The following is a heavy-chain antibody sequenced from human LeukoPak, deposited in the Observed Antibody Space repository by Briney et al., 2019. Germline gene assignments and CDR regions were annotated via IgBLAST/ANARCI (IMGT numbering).Heavy chain of an antibody. CDR3: ARREVVGATAFDY. CDR1: GYSFTSYW. CDR2: IDPSDSYT. V-gene: IGHV5-10-1*01. D-gene: IGHD1-26*01. J-gene: IGHJ4*02. Sequence: GESLKISCKGSGYSFTSYWINWVRQMPGKGLEWMGTIDPSDSYTNYSPAFQGHVTMSSVKSISTAYLQWSSLKASDTAVYYCARREVVGATAFDYWGQGTLVTVST.